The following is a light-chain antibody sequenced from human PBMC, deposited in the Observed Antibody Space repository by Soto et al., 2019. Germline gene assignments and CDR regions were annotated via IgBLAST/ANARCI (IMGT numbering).Light chain of an antibody. J-gene: IGKJ5*01. CDR3: QQRSDRLPIT. Sequence: EIVLTQSPATLSLSPGERGTLSCRASQSVSSHLAWYQQKPGQAPRLLIYDASKRPTGIPARFSGCGSGTDFTLTISSLEPEDFAVYYCQQRSDRLPITFGQGTRLEIK. V-gene: IGKV3-11*01. CDR2: DAS. CDR1: QSVSSH.